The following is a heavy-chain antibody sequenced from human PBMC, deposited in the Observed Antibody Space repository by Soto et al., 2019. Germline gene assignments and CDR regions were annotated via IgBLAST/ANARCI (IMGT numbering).Heavy chain of an antibody. CDR1: GDFISSGGYY. D-gene: IGHD6-19*01. Sequence: QVQLQESGPGLVKPSQTLSLTCTVSGDFISSGGYYWSWIRQLPGKGLEWIGYIYSSGSTYYNPSLKSRISIPVDTSKNQFSLKLSSVTAADTAVYYCAGDLYSSGWYFHHWGQGTLVTVSS. CDR3: AGDLYSSGWYFHH. V-gene: IGHV4-31*03. J-gene: IGHJ1*01. CDR2: IYSSGST.